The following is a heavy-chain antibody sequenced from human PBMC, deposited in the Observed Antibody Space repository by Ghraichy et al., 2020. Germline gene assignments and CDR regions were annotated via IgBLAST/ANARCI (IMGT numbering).Heavy chain of an antibody. CDR2: IYSGGST. CDR1: GFTVSSNY. V-gene: IGHV3-53*01. J-gene: IGHJ4*02. D-gene: IGHD1-7*01. Sequence: GGSLRLSCAASGFTVSSNYMSWVRQAPGKGLEWVSVIYSGGSTYYADSVKGRFTISRDNSKNTLYLQMNSLRAEDTAVYYCARAWRGDWNYGVFDYWGQGTLVTVSS. CDR3: ARAWRGDWNYGVFDY.